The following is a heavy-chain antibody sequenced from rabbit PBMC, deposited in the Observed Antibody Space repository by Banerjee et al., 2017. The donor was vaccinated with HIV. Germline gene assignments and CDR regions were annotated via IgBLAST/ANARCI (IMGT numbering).Heavy chain of an antibody. Sequence: QEQLVESGGGLVQPGGSLKLSCKASGFDFSSYGVSWVRQAPGKGLEWIGYIDPIFGSTYYASWAKGRFTISKTSSTTVTLQMTSLTAADTATYFCARDLDDVIGWNFGWWGQGTLVTVS. D-gene: IGHD4-1*01. CDR1: GFDFSSYG. V-gene: IGHV1S45*01. CDR3: ARDLDDVIGWNFGW. CDR2: IDPIFGST. J-gene: IGHJ3*01.